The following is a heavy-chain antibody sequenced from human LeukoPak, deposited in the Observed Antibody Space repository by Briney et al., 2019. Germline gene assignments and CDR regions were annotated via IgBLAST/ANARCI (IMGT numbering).Heavy chain of an antibody. J-gene: IGHJ4*02. CDR1: GGSFSGYY. CDR3: ARGLSGFGGNSKGYYFDY. D-gene: IGHD4-23*01. V-gene: IGHV4-34*01. CDR2: INHSGST. Sequence: PSETLSLTCAVYGGSFSGYYWSWIRQPPGKGLEWIGEINHSGSTNYNPSLKSRVTISVDTSKNQFSLKLSSVTAADAAVYYCARGLSGFGGNSKGYYFDYWGQGTLVTVSS.